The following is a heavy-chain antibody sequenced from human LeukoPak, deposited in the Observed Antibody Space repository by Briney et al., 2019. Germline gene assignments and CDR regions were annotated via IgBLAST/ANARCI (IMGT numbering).Heavy chain of an antibody. J-gene: IGHJ4*02. CDR3: ARDPHIAAAGTIFDY. V-gene: IGHV3-48*02. Sequence: GGSLRLSCAVSGFTFSSCSMNWVRQAPGKGLEWVSYISSSSSTIYYADSVKGRFTISRDNAKNSLYLQMNSLRDEDSAVNYCARDPHIAAAGTIFDYWGQGTLVTVSS. CDR1: GFTFSSCS. D-gene: IGHD6-13*01. CDR2: ISSSSSTI.